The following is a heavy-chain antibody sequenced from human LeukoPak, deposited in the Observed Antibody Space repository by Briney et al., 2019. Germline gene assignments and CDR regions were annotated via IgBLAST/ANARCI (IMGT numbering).Heavy chain of an antibody. D-gene: IGHD3-3*01. J-gene: IGHJ5*02. V-gene: IGHV4-31*03. CDR1: GGSISSGGYY. Sequence: KASETLSLTCTVSGGSISSGGYYWSWIRQHPGTGLEWIGYIYYSGSTYYNPSLKSRVTISVDTSKNQFSLKLSSVTAADTAVYYCASQRGTYDFWSGYWASNWFDPWGQGTLVTVSS. CDR3: ASQRGTYDFWSGYWASNWFDP. CDR2: IYYSGST.